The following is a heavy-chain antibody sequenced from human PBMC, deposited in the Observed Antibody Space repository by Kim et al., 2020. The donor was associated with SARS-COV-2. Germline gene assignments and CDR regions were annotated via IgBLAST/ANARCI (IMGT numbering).Heavy chain of an antibody. J-gene: IGHJ4*02. V-gene: IGHV1-69*02. D-gene: IGHD6-19*01. Sequence: NYAQKFQGRVTITADKATSTAYMELSSLRSEDTAVYYCASTKYSSGYFDYWGQGTLVTVSS. CDR3: ASTKYSSGYFDY.